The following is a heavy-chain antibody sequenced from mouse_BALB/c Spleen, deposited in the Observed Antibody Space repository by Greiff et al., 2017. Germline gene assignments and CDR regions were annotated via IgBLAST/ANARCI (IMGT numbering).Heavy chain of an antibody. V-gene: IGHV5-6-5*01. D-gene: IGHD1-2*01. CDR2: ISSGGST. CDR1: GFTFSSYA. CDR3: ARGSTATGFDY. J-gene: IGHJ2*01. Sequence: DVHLVESGGGLVKPGGSLKLSCAASGFTFSSYAMSWVRQTPEKRLEWVASISSGGSTYYPDSVKGRFTISRDNARNILYLQMSSLRSEDTAMYYCARGSTATGFDYWGQGTTLTVSS.